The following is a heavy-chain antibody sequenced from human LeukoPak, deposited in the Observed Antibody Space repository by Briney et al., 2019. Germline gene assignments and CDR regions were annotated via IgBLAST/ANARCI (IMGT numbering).Heavy chain of an antibody. V-gene: IGHV3-30*03. CDR2: ISFDGTNK. CDR1: RFTFNMFG. J-gene: IGHJ4*02. CDR3: RAATRHLDYYYDY. Sequence: GGSLRLSCAASRFTFNMFGMHWVRQAPGKGLEWVAVISFDGTNKYYADSVKGRCTISRDNSRDTLYLQMSGLTIEDTAVYSCRAATRHLDYYYDYWGQGTLVTVSS. D-gene: IGHD3-22*01.